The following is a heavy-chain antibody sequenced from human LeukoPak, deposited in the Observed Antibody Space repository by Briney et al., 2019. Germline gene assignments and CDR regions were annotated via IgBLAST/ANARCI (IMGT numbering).Heavy chain of an antibody. CDR2: ISNTGKTI. J-gene: IGHJ5*02. V-gene: IGHV3-48*03. CDR1: GFTFSSYE. CDR3: ARDDSSVDWFDP. Sequence: PGGSLRLSCAASGFTFSSYEMTWVRQAPGKGLEWVSYISNTGKTIYYADSVKGRFTISRDNAKNSLYLQMNSLRDEDTAVYYCARDDSSVDWFDPWGQGTLVTVSS. D-gene: IGHD3-22*01.